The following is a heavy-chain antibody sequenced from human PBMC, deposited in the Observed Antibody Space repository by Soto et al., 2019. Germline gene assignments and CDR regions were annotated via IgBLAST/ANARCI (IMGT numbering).Heavy chain of an antibody. CDR2: VKSKVDGGAT. J-gene: IGHJ4*02. CDR1: GFSFTNAW. CDR3: TTASPGYCSGGSCYDFDY. Sequence: EVQLVESGGGLVKPGGSLRLSCAVSGFSFTNAWMNWVRQPPGKGLEWVGRVKSKVDGGATDYAAPVKGRFTISRDDSRNTLYLQMSSVKTEDTAVYYCTTASPGYCSGGSCYDFDYWGQGTLVTVSS. D-gene: IGHD2-15*01. V-gene: IGHV3-15*07.